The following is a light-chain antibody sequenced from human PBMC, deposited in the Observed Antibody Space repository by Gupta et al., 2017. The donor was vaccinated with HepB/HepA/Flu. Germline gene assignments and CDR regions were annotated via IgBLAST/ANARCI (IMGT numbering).Light chain of an antibody. CDR3: QVWDGSSDHWV. CDR2: YDS. J-gene: IGLJ3*02. Sequence: SYVLTQPPSVSVAPGKAARITCGGNNIGSKSVHWYQQKPGQAPVLVIYYDSDRPSGIPERFSGSNSGDTATLTISGVEAGDEADYYCQVWDGSSDHWVFGGGTKLTVV. V-gene: IGLV3-21*04. CDR1: NIGSKS.